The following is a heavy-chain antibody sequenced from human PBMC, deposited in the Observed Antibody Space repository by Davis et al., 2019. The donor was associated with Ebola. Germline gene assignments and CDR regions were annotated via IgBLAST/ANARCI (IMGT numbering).Heavy chain of an antibody. V-gene: IGHV3-23*01. CDR1: GFTFSSYA. CDR2: ISGSGGST. CDR3: VNPRYYDFWSGYYTP. J-gene: IGHJ5*02. Sequence: GGSLRLSCAASGFTFSSYAMSWVRQAPGKGLEWVSAISGSGGSTYYADSVKGRFTISRDNSKNTLYLQMSSLRAEDTAVYYCVNPRYYDFWSGYYTPWGQGTLVTVSS. D-gene: IGHD3-3*01.